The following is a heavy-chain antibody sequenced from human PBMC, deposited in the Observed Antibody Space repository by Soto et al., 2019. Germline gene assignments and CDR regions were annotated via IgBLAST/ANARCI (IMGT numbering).Heavy chain of an antibody. CDR3: ARSAIVVVTAYFDY. CDR1: GGSISSGGYY. J-gene: IGHJ4*02. V-gene: IGHV4-31*03. CDR2: IYYSGST. Sequence: QVQLQESGPGLVKPSQTLSLTCTVSGGSISSGGYYWSWIRQHPGKGLEWIGYIYYSGSTYYNPSLKSRVTISVDTCKNQFYLKPSSVTAADTAVYYCARSAIVVVTAYFDYWGQGTLVTVSS. D-gene: IGHD2-21*02.